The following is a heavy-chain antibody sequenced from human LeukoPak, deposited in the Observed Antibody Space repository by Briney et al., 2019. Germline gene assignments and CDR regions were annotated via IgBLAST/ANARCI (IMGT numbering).Heavy chain of an antibody. J-gene: IGHJ4*02. CDR2: INAGNGNT. Sequence: ASVKVPCKASGYTFTSYAMHWVRQAPGQRLEWMGWINAGNGNTKYSQKFQGRVTITRDTSASTAYMELSSLRSEDTAVYYCARDPIGSSWPYYFDYWGQGTLVTVSS. D-gene: IGHD6-13*01. CDR3: ARDPIGSSWPYYFDY. V-gene: IGHV1-3*01. CDR1: GYTFTSYA.